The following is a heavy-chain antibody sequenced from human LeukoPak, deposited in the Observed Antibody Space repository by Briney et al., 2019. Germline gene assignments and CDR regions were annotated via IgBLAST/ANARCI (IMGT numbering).Heavy chain of an antibody. CDR2: IYYSGTT. Sequence: SETLSLTCTVSGGSISSSSYYWGWIRQPPGKGLEWIGSIYYSGTTHYSPSLESRVTISVDTSKNQFSLKLASVTAADTAIYYRAKGAGGFSYYNWFDPWGQGTLVTVSS. V-gene: IGHV4-39*07. D-gene: IGHD5-18*01. CDR3: AKGAGGFSYYNWFDP. CDR1: GGSISSSSYY. J-gene: IGHJ5*02.